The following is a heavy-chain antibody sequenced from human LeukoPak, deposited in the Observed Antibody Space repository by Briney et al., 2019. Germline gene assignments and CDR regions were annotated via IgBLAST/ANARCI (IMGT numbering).Heavy chain of an antibody. D-gene: IGHD6-13*01. Sequence: SETLSLTCTVSGGSISSYYWSWIRQPAGKGLEWIGRIYTSGSTNHNPSLKSRVTMSVDTSKNQFSLKLSSVTAVDTAVYYCARNGGYTAWWYFDLWGRGTLVTVSS. CDR1: GGSISSYY. CDR2: IYTSGST. V-gene: IGHV4-4*07. J-gene: IGHJ2*01. CDR3: ARNGGYTAWWYFDL.